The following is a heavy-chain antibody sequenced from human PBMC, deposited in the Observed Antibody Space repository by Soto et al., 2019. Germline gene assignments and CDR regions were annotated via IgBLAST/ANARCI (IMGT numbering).Heavy chain of an antibody. V-gene: IGHV3-33*01. J-gene: IGHJ4*02. CDR1: GFTFSSYG. CDR2: IWYDGSNK. Sequence: GGSLRLSCAASGFTFSSYGMHWVRQAPGKGLEWVAVIWYDGSNKYYADSVKGRFTISRDNSKNTLYLQMNSLRAEDTAVYYCARDPNTITIFGVAFDYWGQGTLVTVSS. CDR3: ARDPNTITIFGVAFDY. D-gene: IGHD3-3*01.